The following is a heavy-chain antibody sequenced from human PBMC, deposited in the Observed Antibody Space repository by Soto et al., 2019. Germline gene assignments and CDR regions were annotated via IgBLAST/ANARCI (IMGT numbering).Heavy chain of an antibody. Sequence: EVQLVESGGGLVQPGGSLRLSVATSGFTFITYAMHWVRQAPGKGLEYVSAISSNGRSTYYANSVKGRFTISRDNSKNTLYLQMDSLRAEDMAVYYCARDRCTNGVCYAPSDYWGQGTLVTVSS. CDR2: ISSNGRST. V-gene: IGHV3-64*01. CDR3: ARDRCTNGVCYAPSDY. D-gene: IGHD2-8*01. J-gene: IGHJ4*02. CDR1: GFTFITYA.